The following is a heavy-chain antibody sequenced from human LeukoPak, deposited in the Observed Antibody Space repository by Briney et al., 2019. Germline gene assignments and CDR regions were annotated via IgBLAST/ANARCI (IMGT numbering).Heavy chain of an antibody. CDR1: GGSISSYY. D-gene: IGHD3-10*01. CDR2: IYYSGST. CDR3: AIHHTIRGLYNWFDP. V-gene: IGHV4-59*01. J-gene: IGHJ5*02. Sequence: SETLSLTCTVSGGSISSYYWSWIRQPPGKGLEWIGYIYYSGSTNYNPSLKSRVTISVDTSKNQFSLKLSSVTAADTAVYYCAIHHTIRGLYNWFDPWGQGTLVTVSS.